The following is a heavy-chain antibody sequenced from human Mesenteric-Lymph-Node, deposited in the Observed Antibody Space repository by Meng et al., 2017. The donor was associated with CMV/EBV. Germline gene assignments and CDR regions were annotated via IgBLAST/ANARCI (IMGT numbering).Heavy chain of an antibody. CDR2: IHYSGSI. D-gene: IGHD3-3*01. CDR3: ARAGRFLESRWIDP. V-gene: IGHV4-39*07. J-gene: IGHJ5*02. CDR1: GDSISGSTYY. Sequence: SGDSISGSTYYWGWIRQPPEKGLEWIGSIHYSGSIKYNPSLKSRVAVSLDTSKNQFSLKLSSVTAADTAVYYCARAGRFLESRWIDPWGHGTLVTVSS.